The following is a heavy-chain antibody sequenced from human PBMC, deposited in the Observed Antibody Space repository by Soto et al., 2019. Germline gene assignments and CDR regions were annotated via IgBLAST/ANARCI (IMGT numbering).Heavy chain of an antibody. J-gene: IGHJ4*02. CDR2: IDCDDDK. V-gene: IGHV2-70*01. Sequence: SGPTLVNPTQTLTLTCTFSGFSLSTSGMCVSWIRQPPGKALEWLALIDCDDDKYYSTSLKTRLTISKDTSKNQVVLTMTNMDPVDTATYYCARTNTMIVVGSFDYWGQGTLVTVSS. D-gene: IGHD3-22*01. CDR1: GFSLSTSGMC. CDR3: ARTNTMIVVGSFDY.